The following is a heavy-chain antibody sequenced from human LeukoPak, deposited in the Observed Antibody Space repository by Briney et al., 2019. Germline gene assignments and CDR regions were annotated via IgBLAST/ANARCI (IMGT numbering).Heavy chain of an antibody. CDR3: ARSTVSSSSEYYFDY. J-gene: IGHJ4*02. V-gene: IGHV1-69*01. CDR2: IIPIFGTA. D-gene: IGHD6-6*01. CDR1: GGTFSSYA. Sequence: SVKVSCKASGGTFSSYAISWVRPAPGQGLEWMGGIIPIFGTANYAQKFQGRVTITADESTSTAYMELSSLRSEDTAVYYCARSTVSSSSEYYFDYWGQGTLVTVSS.